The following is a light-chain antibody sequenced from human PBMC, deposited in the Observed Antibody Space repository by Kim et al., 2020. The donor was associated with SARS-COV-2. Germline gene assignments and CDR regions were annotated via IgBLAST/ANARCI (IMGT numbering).Light chain of an antibody. J-gene: IGLJ2*01. V-gene: IGLV2-14*03. CDR3: SSYTTSTSVV. CDR1: SSDVGGYTY. CDR2: GVS. Sequence: GQSITISCTGTSSDVGGYTYVSWYQQPPGKAPKLMIYGVSNRPSGVSNRFSGSKSGNTACLTISGLQAEDEADYYCSSYTTSTSVVFGGGTKLTVL.